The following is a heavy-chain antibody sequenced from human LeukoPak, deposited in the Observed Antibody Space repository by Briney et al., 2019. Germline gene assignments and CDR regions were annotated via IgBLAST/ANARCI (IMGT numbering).Heavy chain of an antibody. V-gene: IGHV3-48*03. Sequence: GGSLRLSCAAPGFTFSSYEMNWVRQAPGKGLEWVSYISSSGSTIYYADSVKGRFTISRDNAKDSLYLQMNSLRAEDTAVYYCARSGQYGSYYLLTGAFDIWGQGTMVTVSS. CDR3: ARSGQYGSYYLLTGAFDI. D-gene: IGHD1-26*01. J-gene: IGHJ3*02. CDR1: GFTFSSYE. CDR2: ISSSGSTI.